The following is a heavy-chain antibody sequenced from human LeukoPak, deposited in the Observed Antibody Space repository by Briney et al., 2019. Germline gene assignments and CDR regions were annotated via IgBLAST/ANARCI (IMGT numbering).Heavy chain of an antibody. CDR1: GFTFSNYW. J-gene: IGHJ4*02. Sequence: GGSLRLSCAASGFTFSNYWMHWARQAPGKGLVWVSRISTDGSTTTYADSVKGRFTISRDNAKNTLYLQMNSLRAEDTAVYYCARFSVVVAGYDYWGQGTLVTVSS. V-gene: IGHV3-74*01. D-gene: IGHD6-19*01. CDR2: ISTDGSTT. CDR3: ARFSVVVAGYDY.